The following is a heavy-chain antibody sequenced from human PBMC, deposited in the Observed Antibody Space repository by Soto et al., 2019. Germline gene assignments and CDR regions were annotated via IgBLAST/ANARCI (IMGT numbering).Heavy chain of an antibody. CDR2: MNPNSGNT. J-gene: IGHJ6*03. CDR3: ARGIEYSRLRYYYYYMDV. V-gene: IGHV1-8*01. Sequence: SSVKVSCKASGYTFTSYDINWVRQATGQGLEWMGWMNPNSGNTGYAQKFQGRVTMTRNTSISTAYMELSSLRSEDTAVYYCARGIEYSRLRYYYYYMDVWGKGTTVTVSS. D-gene: IGHD6-6*01. CDR1: GYTFTSYD.